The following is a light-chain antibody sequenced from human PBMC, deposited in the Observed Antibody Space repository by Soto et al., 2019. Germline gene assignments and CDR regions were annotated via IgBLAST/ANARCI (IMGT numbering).Light chain of an antibody. CDR2: AAS. J-gene: IGKJ4*01. V-gene: IGKV1-39*01. Sequence: DIQMTQSPYSLSASVGARVTITCRASQSISSYLNWYQQKPGKAPKLLIYAASRLQSGVPSRLSVSGSGTDFTLTISSLQPEGVATYYCQQSYSTPRTFGGGTKVEIK. CDR1: QSISSY. CDR3: QQSYSTPRT.